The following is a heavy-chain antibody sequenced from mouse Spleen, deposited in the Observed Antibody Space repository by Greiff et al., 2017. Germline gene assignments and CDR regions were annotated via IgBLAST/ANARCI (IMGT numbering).Heavy chain of an antibody. V-gene: IGHV5-6*02. CDR3: ARRQDYDYFIDY. Sequence: EVKLMESGGDLVKPGGSLKLSCAASGFTFSSYGMSWVRQTPDKRLEWVATISSGGSYTYYPDSVKGRFTISRDNAKNTLYLQMSSLKSEDTAMYYCARRQDYDYFIDYWGQGTTLTVSS. D-gene: IGHD2-4*01. CDR1: GFTFSSYG. CDR2: ISSGGSYT. J-gene: IGHJ2*01.